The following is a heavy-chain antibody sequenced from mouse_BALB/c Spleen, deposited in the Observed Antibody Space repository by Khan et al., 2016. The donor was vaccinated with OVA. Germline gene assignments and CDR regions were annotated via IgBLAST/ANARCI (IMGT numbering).Heavy chain of an antibody. CDR1: GYILTNYW. D-gene: IGHD3-2*02. CDR3: AREEALYYFDY. V-gene: IGHV1-76*01. CDR2: IYPGTDNT. Sequence: QIQLVQSGAELVRPGASVKLSCKTSGYILTNYWIHWVKQRSGQGLEWIARIYPGTDNTYYNEKLKDKATLTADKSSSTAYMQLSSLKSEDSAVYFCAREEALYYFDYWGQGTTLTVSS. J-gene: IGHJ2*01.